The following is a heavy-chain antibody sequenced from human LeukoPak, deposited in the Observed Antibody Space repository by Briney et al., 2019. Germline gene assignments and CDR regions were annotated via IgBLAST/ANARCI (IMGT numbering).Heavy chain of an antibody. Sequence: SVKVSCKASGGTFSSYAISWVRQAPGQGLEWMGGIIPIFGTANYAQKFQGRVTITADKSTSTAYMELSSLRSDDTAVYYCARDGSTTWAYYYYYGMDVWGQGTTVTVSS. V-gene: IGHV1-69*06. CDR3: ARDGSTTWAYYYYYGMDV. CDR2: IIPIFGTA. CDR1: GGTFSSYA. J-gene: IGHJ6*02. D-gene: IGHD2-2*01.